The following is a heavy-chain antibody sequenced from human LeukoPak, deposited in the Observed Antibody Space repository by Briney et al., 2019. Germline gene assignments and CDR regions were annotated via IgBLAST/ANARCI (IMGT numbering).Heavy chain of an antibody. CDR3: AIIYGDDGFDY. Sequence: GGSLRLSCAASGFAFSTYVMHWVRQAPGKGLVWVSRINSDGSSTSYADSVKGRFTISRDNAKNTLYLQMNSLRAEDTTVYYCAIIYGDDGFDYWGQGTLVTVSS. D-gene: IGHD4-17*01. CDR1: GFAFSTYV. CDR2: INSDGSST. V-gene: IGHV3-74*01. J-gene: IGHJ4*02.